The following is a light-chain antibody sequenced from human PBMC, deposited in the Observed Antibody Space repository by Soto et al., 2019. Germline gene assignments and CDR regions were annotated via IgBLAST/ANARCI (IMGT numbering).Light chain of an antibody. V-gene: IGKV3-15*01. CDR2: GAS. Sequence: EIVMTQSPAPLSASPGERATLSCRASQSVRSNLAWYQQKPGQAPRLLIYGASTRATGIPARFSGSGSGTEFTLSIGSLQSEDFAVYYCQQYNDWPPTFGQGTKVEIK. CDR1: QSVRSN. CDR3: QQYNDWPPT. J-gene: IGKJ1*01.